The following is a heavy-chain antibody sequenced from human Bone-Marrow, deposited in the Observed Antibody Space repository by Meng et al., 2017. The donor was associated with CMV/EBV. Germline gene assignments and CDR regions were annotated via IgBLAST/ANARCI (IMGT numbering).Heavy chain of an antibody. J-gene: IGHJ2*01. Sequence: LSCAVSGGSFSAFYWSWIRQPPGKGLDWIGEISHSGSANYKSSLRSRVTISIDTSNNQFSLKLSSVTAADTAVYYCARVTNWGYFDLWGRGTLVTVSS. D-gene: IGHD7-27*01. CDR1: GGSFSAFY. CDR2: ISHSGSA. CDR3: ARVTNWGYFDL. V-gene: IGHV4-34*01.